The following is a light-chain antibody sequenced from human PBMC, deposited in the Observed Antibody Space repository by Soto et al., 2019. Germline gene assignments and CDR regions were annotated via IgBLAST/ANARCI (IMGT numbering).Light chain of an antibody. CDR1: QSVSSY. Sequence: EIVLTQSPGTLSLSPGERATLSCRASQSVSSYLAWYQQKPGQAPRLLIYGASSRATGIPDRFSGSGSGTDCTLTLSRLEPEDFAVYYCHQYGSSARTFGQGTKVEIK. CDR3: HQYGSSART. CDR2: GAS. V-gene: IGKV3-20*01. J-gene: IGKJ1*01.